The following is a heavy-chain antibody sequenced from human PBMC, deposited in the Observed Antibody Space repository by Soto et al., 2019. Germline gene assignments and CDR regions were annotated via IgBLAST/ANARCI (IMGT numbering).Heavy chain of an antibody. Sequence: EVQLVESGGGLVQPGGSLRLSCAASGFTVSSNYMSWVRQAPGKGLEWVSVIYSGGSTYYADSVKGRFTISRHNSKNTLYVQMNSLRAEDTAVYYCARRGLEYFDSSGLPVDNWGQGTLVTVSS. CDR1: GFTVSSNY. V-gene: IGHV3-53*04. CDR3: ARRGLEYFDSSGLPVDN. CDR2: IYSGGST. D-gene: IGHD3-22*01. J-gene: IGHJ4*02.